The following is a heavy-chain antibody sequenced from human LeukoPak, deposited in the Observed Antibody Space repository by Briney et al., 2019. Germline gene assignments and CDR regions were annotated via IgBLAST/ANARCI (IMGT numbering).Heavy chain of an antibody. CDR3: ARAYYDSSGYYYGENRKYYFDY. Sequence: SETLSLTCAVYGGSFSGYYWSWIRQPPGKGLEWIGEINHSGSTYYNPSLKSRVTISVDTSKNQFSLNLSSVTAADTAVYYCARAYYDSSGYYYGENRKYYFDYWGQGTLVTVSS. CDR1: GGSFSGYY. V-gene: IGHV4-34*01. D-gene: IGHD3-22*01. J-gene: IGHJ4*02. CDR2: INHSGST.